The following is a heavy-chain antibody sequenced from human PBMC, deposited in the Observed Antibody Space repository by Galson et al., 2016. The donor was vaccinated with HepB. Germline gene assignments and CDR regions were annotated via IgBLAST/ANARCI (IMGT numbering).Heavy chain of an antibody. CDR1: GFIFSNYA. J-gene: IGHJ4*02. Sequence: SLRLSCAASGFIFSNYAMHWVRQAPGKGLEWVAVISYDGSDKYYADSVKGRFTISRDNSKNTLYLQMNSLRAEDTAVYYCARDQASGRHGSYAPNFDSWGQGALVTVPS. CDR3: ARDQASGRHGSYAPNFDS. D-gene: IGHD3-16*01. CDR2: ISYDGSDK. V-gene: IGHV3-30*04.